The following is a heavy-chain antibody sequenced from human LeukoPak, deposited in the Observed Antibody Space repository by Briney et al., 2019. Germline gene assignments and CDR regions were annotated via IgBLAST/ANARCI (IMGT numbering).Heavy chain of an antibody. CDR3: AKTMQQLERHYFDY. CDR2: ISSSSSYI. J-gene: IGHJ4*02. CDR1: GFTFSSYS. D-gene: IGHD1-1*01. V-gene: IGHV3-21*04. Sequence: GGSLRLSCAASGFTFSSYSMNWVRQAPGKGLEWVSSISSSSSYIYYADSVKGRFTISRDNAKNSLYLQMNSLRAEDTAVYYCAKTMQQLERHYFDYWGQGTLVTVSS.